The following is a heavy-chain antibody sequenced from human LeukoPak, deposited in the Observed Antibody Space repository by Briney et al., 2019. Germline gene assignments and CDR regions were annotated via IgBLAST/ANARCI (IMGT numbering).Heavy chain of an antibody. CDR3: AKVGYCSGGSCYGPFDP. J-gene: IGHJ5*02. D-gene: IGHD2-15*01. CDR2: ISYDGSNK. Sequence: PGGSLRLSCAASGFTFSSYGMHWVRQAPGKGLEWVAVISYDGSNKYYADSVKGRFTISRDNSKNTLYLQMNSLRAEDTAVYYCAKVGYCSGGSCYGPFDPWGQGTLVTVSS. V-gene: IGHV3-30*18. CDR1: GFTFSSYG.